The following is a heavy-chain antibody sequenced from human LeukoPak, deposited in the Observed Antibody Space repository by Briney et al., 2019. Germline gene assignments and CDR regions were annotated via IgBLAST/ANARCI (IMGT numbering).Heavy chain of an antibody. V-gene: IGHV3-23*01. CDR2: ISVGSDVI. D-gene: IGHD1-1*01. Sequence: GGSLRLSCAASGFTFSDAWMNWVRQAPGKGLEWVSAISVGSDVIYYADSVKGRFTISRDNSKNMVYLQMDSLRAEDTAVYYCAKSHVTTATGTGRYFDYWGQGTLVTVSS. CDR1: GFTFSDAW. CDR3: AKSHVTTATGTGRYFDY. J-gene: IGHJ4*02.